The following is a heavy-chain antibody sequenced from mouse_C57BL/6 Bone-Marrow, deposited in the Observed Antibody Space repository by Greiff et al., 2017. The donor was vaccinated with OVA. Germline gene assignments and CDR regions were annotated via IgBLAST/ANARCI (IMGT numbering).Heavy chain of an antibody. CDR2: IHPNSGST. D-gene: IGHD2-2*01. Sequence: VQLQQPGAELVKPGASVKLSCKASGYTFTSYWMRWVKQRPGQGLEWIGMIHPNSGSTNYNEKFKSKATLTVDKSSSTAYMQLSSLTSEDSAVYYCARRGYDYYAMDYWGQGTSVTVSS. J-gene: IGHJ4*01. V-gene: IGHV1-64*01. CDR3: ARRGYDYYAMDY. CDR1: GYTFTSYW.